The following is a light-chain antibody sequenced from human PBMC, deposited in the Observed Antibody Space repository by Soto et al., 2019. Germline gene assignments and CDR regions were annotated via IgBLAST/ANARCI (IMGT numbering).Light chain of an antibody. CDR2: ATS. J-gene: IGKJ1*01. CDR1: QSISNY. CDR3: QQSYSHHS. Sequence: DIQMTQSPSSLSASVGDRVTITCRASQSISNYLNWYQQKPGKAPELLIYATSSLQSGVPSRFSGSGSGTDFTLTISSLQTEDFAPYYCQQSYSHHSFGQGTQVDIX. V-gene: IGKV1-39*01.